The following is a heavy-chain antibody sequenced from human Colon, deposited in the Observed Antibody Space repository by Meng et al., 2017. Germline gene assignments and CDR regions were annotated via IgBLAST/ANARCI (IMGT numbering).Heavy chain of an antibody. CDR3: ARDRKHYGERGWFDP. CDR2: IYYSGST. D-gene: IGHD4-17*01. Sequence: GELQESGPGLVQPSQTRSLTCTVSGGSISSGDYYWSWIRQPPGKGLEWIGYIYYSGSTYSNASLKSRVTISIDRSKNQFSLKLSSVTAADTAVYYCARDRKHYGERGWFDPWGQGTLVTVSS. J-gene: IGHJ5*02. V-gene: IGHV4-30-4*01. CDR1: GGSISSGDYY.